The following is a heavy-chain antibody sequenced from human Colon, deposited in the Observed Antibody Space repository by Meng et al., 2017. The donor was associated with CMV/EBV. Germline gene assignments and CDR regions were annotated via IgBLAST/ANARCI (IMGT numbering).Heavy chain of an antibody. CDR2: INTHTDNP. Sequence: TVSCQASGYTFPNYHLHWVRQAPGQGLEWMGWINTHTDNPAYAQGLTGRFAFSLDTSVSTAYLQITDVKPEDTAMYYCANTLGAGAWGQGTLVTVSS. D-gene: IGHD3-16*01. V-gene: IGHV7-4-1*02. J-gene: IGHJ5*02. CDR3: ANTLGAGA. CDR1: GYTFPNYH.